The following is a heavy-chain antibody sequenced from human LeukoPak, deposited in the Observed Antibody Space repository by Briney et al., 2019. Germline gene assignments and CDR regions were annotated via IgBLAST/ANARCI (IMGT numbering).Heavy chain of an antibody. D-gene: IGHD6-6*01. V-gene: IGHV4-39*07. Sequence: PSETLSLTCTVSGGSISNSPYYWAWIRQSPGKGLEWIGSIFYTGRTYYNPSLESQVSISVDTSKNHLSLTLTSVTAAVTAVYFCARDRPFNPLVYWGQGTLVIVSS. J-gene: IGHJ4*01. CDR1: GGSISNSPYY. CDR3: ARDRPFNPLVY. CDR2: IFYTGRT.